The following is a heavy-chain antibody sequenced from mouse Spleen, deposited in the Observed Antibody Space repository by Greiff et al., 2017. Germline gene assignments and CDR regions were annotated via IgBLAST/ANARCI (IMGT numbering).Heavy chain of an antibody. CDR1: GFNIKDDY. V-gene: IGHV14-4*01. Sequence: VHVKQSGAELVRPGASVKLSCTASGFNIKDDYMHWVKQRPEQGLEWIGWIDPENGDTEYASKFQGKATITADTSSNTAYLQLSSLTSEDTAVYYCTTYGDYDEGAWFAYWGQGTLVTVSA. CDR2: IDPENGDT. CDR3: TTYGDYDEGAWFAY. D-gene: IGHD2-4*01. J-gene: IGHJ3*01.